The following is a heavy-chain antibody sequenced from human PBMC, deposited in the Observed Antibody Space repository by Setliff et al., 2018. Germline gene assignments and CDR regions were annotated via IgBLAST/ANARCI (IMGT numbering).Heavy chain of an antibody. CDR3: TVYNTGSSKDHY. CDR1: GYSISSGYY. D-gene: IGHD2-8*02. Sequence: KPSETLSLTCTVSGYSISSGYYWGWIRQPPGKGLEWIGSINHSGSTNYNPSLKSRVTISVDTSKNQFSLKLSSVTAADTALYYCTVYNTGSSKDHYWGQGTPVTVSS. J-gene: IGHJ4*02. CDR2: INHSGST. V-gene: IGHV4-38-2*02.